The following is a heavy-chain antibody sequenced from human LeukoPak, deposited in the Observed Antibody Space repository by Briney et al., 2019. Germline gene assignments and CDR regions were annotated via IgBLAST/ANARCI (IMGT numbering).Heavy chain of an antibody. V-gene: IGHV1-2*02. CDR1: GYTFTGYY. D-gene: IGHD6-13*01. CDR3: ASYSSSWYGVYYYYMDV. J-gene: IGHJ6*03. Sequence: GASVKVSCKASGYTFTGYYMHWVRQAPGQGLEWMGWINPNSGGTNYAQKFQGRVTMTSDTSISTAYMELSRLRSDDTAVYYCASYSSSWYGVYYYYMDVWGKGTTVTVS. CDR2: INPNSGGT.